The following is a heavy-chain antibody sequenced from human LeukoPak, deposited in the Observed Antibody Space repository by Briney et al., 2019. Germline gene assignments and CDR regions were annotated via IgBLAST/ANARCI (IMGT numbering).Heavy chain of an antibody. Sequence: GASVKVSCKASGSTFSSYAISWVRQAPGQGLEWMGGIIPIFGTANYAQKFQGRVTITADESTSTAYMELSSLRSEDTAVYYCARGIQLWSPLDYWGQGTLVTVSS. D-gene: IGHD5-18*01. V-gene: IGHV1-69*01. CDR3: ARGIQLWSPLDY. J-gene: IGHJ4*02. CDR2: IIPIFGTA. CDR1: GSTFSSYA.